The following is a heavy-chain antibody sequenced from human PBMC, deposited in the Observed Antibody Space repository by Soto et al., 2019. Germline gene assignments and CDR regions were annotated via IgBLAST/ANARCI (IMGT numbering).Heavy chain of an antibody. D-gene: IGHD2-21*02. CDR2: MYNTGST. CDR1: GDSISRYY. J-gene: IGHJ6*02. Sequence: SETLSLTCSVSGDSISRYYWSWIRQPPGKRLEWIGYMYNTGSTIYNPSLKSRVTISVDTSKNQFSLKLNSVTAADTAVYYCARDLWGYCGADCYPLDVWGQGTTVTVSS. V-gene: IGHV4-59*01. CDR3: ARDLWGYCGADCYPLDV.